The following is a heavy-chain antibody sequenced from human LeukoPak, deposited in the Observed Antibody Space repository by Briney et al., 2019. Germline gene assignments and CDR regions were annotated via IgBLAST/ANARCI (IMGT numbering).Heavy chain of an antibody. CDR2: IPYDGNNQ. D-gene: IGHD1-14*01. CDR3: AKESGPYYYSMDV. CDR1: GFTFSNHG. Sequence: GGTLRLSCAASGFTFSNHGMNWVRQAPGKGLEWVAFIPYDGNNQYYADSVKGRFTISRDISKNTLYLQMYSLRAEDTAVYFCAKESGPYYYSMDVRRKGTTVTISS. J-gene: IGHJ6*03. V-gene: IGHV3-30*02.